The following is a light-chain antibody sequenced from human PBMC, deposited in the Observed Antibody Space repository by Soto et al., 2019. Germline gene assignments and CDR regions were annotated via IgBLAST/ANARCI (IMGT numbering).Light chain of an antibody. Sequence: EIVMTQSPGTLSLSPGERATLSCRASQSVNSNYLAWYQQKPGQAPRLLIFGASSRATGISDRFSGSGSGTDFTLTISILEPEDFAVYYCQQYGTSLFTFGPGTKVHIK. CDR1: QSVNSNY. J-gene: IGKJ3*01. CDR2: GAS. V-gene: IGKV3-20*01. CDR3: QQYGTSLFT.